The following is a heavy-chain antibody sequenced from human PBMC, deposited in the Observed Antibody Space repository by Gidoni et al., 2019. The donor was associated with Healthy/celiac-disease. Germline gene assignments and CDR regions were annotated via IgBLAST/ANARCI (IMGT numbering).Heavy chain of an antibody. V-gene: IGHV1-18*04. Sequence: VQLVQSGAEVKKPGASVKVSCTASGYTFTSYGISWVRQAPGQGLEWMGWISAYNGNTNDAQKLQGRVTMTTDTSTSTAYMELRSLRSDDTAVYYCARVPIIVGATWYYFDYWGQGTLVTVSS. CDR3: ARVPIIVGATWYYFDY. J-gene: IGHJ4*02. CDR2: ISAYNGNT. D-gene: IGHD1-26*01. CDR1: GYTFTSYG.